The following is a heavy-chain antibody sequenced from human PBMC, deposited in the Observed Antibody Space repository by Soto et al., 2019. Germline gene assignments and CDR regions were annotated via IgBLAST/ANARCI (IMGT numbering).Heavy chain of an antibody. D-gene: IGHD3-22*01. CDR1: GDSISDVDYY. J-gene: IGHJ6*02. CDR2: FYASGTS. V-gene: IGHV4-30-4*01. CDR3: ARGTRDYFDTTGPGYGMDV. Sequence: QVQLQESGPGLVKPSQTLSLTCTVSGDSISDVDYYWSWVRQTPREGLEWIGAFYASGTSYYSPSLKSRMTISVDSSKNQFSLTLTSVTAADTAVYYCARGTRDYFDTTGPGYGMDVWGQGTTVTVSS.